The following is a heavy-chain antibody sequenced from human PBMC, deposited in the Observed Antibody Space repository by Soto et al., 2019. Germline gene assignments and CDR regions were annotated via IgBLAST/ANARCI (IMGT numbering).Heavy chain of an antibody. CDR3: ASLSDAFDI. CDR2: IWYDGSNK. J-gene: IGHJ3*02. CDR1: GFTFSTYV. Sequence: GGSLRLSCAASGFTFSTYVMHWVRQAPGKGLEWVAVIWYDGSNKYYADSVKGRFTISRDNSKNTLYLQMNSLRAEDTAVYYCASLSDAFDIWGQGTMVTVSS. V-gene: IGHV3-33*01.